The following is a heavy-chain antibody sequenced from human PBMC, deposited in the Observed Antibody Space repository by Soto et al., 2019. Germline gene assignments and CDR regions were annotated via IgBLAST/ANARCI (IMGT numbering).Heavy chain of an antibody. CDR2: VYWDDDK. J-gene: IGHJ5*02. V-gene: IGHV2-5*02. Sequence: SGPTLVNPTQTLTLTYTFSGFSLTTSGVGVGWVRQPPGKALEWLAVVYWDDDKRYNPSLRTRLTITTDTSKNQVFLTLTNMDPGDTAKFFFAAEKYSDFSNGFGGGFDPGGQGTLVTVSS. D-gene: IGHD3-3*01. CDR1: GFSLTTSGVG. CDR3: AAEKYSDFSNGFGGGFDP.